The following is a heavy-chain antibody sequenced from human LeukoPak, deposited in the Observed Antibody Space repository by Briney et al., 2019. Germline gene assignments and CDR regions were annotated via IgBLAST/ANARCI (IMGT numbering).Heavy chain of an antibody. CDR1: GFTLRNYW. CDR3: ARYSSSTGGASYYLDY. CDR2: ISGDGSVT. V-gene: IGHV3-74*01. J-gene: IGHJ4*01. Sequence: GGSLRLSCTASGFTLRNYWMHWVRQVPGKRLVWVSRISGDGSVTNYADSVQGRFTISRDNAKNTLYLQIDSLRSEDAAVYYCARYSSSTGGASYYLDYWGHGTLVTVSS. D-gene: IGHD6-6*01.